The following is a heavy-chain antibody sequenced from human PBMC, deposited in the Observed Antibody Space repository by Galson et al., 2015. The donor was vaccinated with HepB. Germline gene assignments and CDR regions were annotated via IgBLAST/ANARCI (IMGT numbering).Heavy chain of an antibody. D-gene: IGHD7-27*01. Sequence: LRLSCAASGFSFNDYNMIWVRQAPGKGLEWVSSISSDSSYIYYADSVRGRFTISRDNAKKSLYLQMNSLRVEDTATYYCARDPPLGAPFDYWGQGTLVTVSS. V-gene: IGHV3-21*01. J-gene: IGHJ4*02. CDR3: ARDPPLGAPFDY. CDR2: ISSDSSYI. CDR1: GFSFNDYN.